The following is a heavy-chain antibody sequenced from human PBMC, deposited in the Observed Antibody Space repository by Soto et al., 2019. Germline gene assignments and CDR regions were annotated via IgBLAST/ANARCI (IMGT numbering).Heavy chain of an antibody. CDR1: GDSFSNYA. Sequence: QVQLVQSGAEVKKPGSSVKVSCRASGDSFSNYAVNGLRQAPGRGLEWMGGLIPVFGTSNYAQKFQGRVTINADESTSTAYRELSSLSSEDTAVYYCARAVRTGFYGMDVWGQGTTVTVSS. CDR2: LIPVFGTS. V-gene: IGHV1-69*01. J-gene: IGHJ6*02. CDR3: ARAVRTGFYGMDV.